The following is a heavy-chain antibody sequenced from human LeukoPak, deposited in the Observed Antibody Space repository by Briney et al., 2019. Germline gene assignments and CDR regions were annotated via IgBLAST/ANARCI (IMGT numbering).Heavy chain of an antibody. J-gene: IGHJ4*02. CDR2: IWYDGSNK. V-gene: IGHV3-33*08. Sequence: QPGRSLRLSCAASGFSFDDYAMHWVRQAPGKGLEWVAVIWYDGSNKYYADSVKGRFTISRDNSKNTLYLQMNSLRAEDTAVYYCASSNGWYLDYWGQGTLVTVSS. CDR1: GFSFDDYA. D-gene: IGHD6-19*01. CDR3: ASSNGWYLDY.